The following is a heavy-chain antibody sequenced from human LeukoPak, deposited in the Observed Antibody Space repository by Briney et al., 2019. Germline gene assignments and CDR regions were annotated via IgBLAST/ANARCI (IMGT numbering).Heavy chain of an antibody. D-gene: IGHD3-22*01. CDR2: IYYSGST. J-gene: IGHJ4*02. CDR1: GGSISSYY. Sequence: SETLSLTCTVSGGSISSYYWSWIRQPPGKGLERIGHIYYSGSTNYNPSLKSRVTISVDTSKNQFSLKLSSVTAADTAVYYCARQDSDSSGYYHFDYWGQGTLVTVSS. V-gene: IGHV4-59*08. CDR3: ARQDSDSSGYYHFDY.